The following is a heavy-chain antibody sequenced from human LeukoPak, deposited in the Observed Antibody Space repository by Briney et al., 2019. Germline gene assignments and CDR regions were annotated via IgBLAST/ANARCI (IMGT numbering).Heavy chain of an antibody. V-gene: IGHV1-69*05. CDR3: ASTYYDFWSGPRGDFDY. Sequence: SVKVSCKASGGTFSSYAISGVRQAPGQGLEWMGGIIPIFGTANYAQKFQGRVTITTDESASTAYMELSSLRSEDTAVYYCASTYYDFWSGPRGDFDYWGQGTLVTVSS. CDR1: GGTFSSYA. CDR2: IIPIFGTA. D-gene: IGHD3-3*01. J-gene: IGHJ4*02.